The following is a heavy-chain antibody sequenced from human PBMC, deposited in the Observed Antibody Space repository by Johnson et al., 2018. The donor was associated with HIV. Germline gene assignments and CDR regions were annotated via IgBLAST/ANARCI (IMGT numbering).Heavy chain of an antibody. CDR2: ISSSGSTI. J-gene: IGHJ3*02. V-gene: IGHV3-48*04. CDR1: GFTFTNYG. CDR3: ARDPFTPAGSDAFDI. Sequence: VQLVESGGGVVQPGGSLRLSCAASGFTFTNYGMHWVRQAPGTGLEWVSYISSSGSTIYYADPVKGRFTIPRDNAKNSPYLHMNSLRAEDTAVYYCARDPFTPAGSDAFDIWGQGTMVTVSS. D-gene: IGHD2-15*01.